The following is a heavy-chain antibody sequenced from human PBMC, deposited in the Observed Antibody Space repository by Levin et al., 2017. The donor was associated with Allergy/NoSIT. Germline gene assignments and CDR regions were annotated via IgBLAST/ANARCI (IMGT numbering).Heavy chain of an antibody. Sequence: GGSLRLSCKGSGYSFTSYWIVWVRQMPGKGLEWMGIIYPDDSDTRYSPSFQGQVTISADKSITTAYLQWSSLKASDTAMYYCARRGGSYAGGAFEFWGQGTLVTVSS. V-gene: IGHV5-51*01. CDR1: GYSFTSYW. CDR3: ARRGGSYAGGAFEF. J-gene: IGHJ4*02. CDR2: IYPDDSDT. D-gene: IGHD1-26*01.